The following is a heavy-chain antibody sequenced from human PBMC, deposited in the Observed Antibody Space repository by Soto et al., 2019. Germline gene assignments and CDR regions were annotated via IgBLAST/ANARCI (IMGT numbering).Heavy chain of an antibody. CDR3: ASYAAVAGNGLGY. CDR2: ISYDGSNK. D-gene: IGHD6-19*01. V-gene: IGHV3-30-3*01. Sequence: GGSLRLSCAASGFTFSSYAMHWVRQAPGKGLEWVAVISYDGSNKYYADSVKGRFTISRDNSKNTLYLQMNSLRAEETAVYYCASYAAVAGNGLGYWGQANLVTVSS. J-gene: IGHJ4*02. CDR1: GFTFSSYA.